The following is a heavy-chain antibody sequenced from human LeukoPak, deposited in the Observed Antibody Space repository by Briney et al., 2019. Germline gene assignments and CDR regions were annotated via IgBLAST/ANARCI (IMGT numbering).Heavy chain of an antibody. D-gene: IGHD2-15*01. CDR2: ISGSGGST. J-gene: IGHJ4*02. CDR1: GFTFSSYA. V-gene: IGHV3-23*01. CDR3: AKDLVGGGTSSHLDY. Sequence: GGSLRLSCAASGFTFSSYAMSWVRQAPGKGLEWVSAISGSGGSTYYADSVKGRFTISRDNSKNTLYLQMNSLRAEDSAVYYCAKDLVGGGTSSHLDYWGQGTLVTVSS.